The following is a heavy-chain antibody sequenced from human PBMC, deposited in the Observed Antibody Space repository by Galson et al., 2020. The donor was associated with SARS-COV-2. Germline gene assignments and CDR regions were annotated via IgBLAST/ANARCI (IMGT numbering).Heavy chain of an antibody. V-gene: IGHV4-31*03. CDR1: GGSISSGGYY. CDR2: IYYSGST. J-gene: IGHJ6*02. D-gene: IGHD3-3*01. Sequence: SQTLSLTCTVSGGSISSGGYYWSWIRQHPGKGLEWIGYIYYSGSTYYNPSLKSRVTISVDTSKNQFSLKLSSVTAADTAVYYCARLAGKGVIFGVVIIDGGMDVWGQGTTVTVSS. CDR3: ARLAGKGVIFGVVIIDGGMDV.